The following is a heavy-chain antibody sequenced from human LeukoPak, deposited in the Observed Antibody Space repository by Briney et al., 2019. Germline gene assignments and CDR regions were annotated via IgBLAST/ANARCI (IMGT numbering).Heavy chain of an antibody. CDR2: INPNSGGT. CDR1: GYTFTGYY. D-gene: IGHD3-3*01. V-gene: IGHV1-2*02. J-gene: IGHJ5*02. CDR3: ASTPLRFLEWWGFDP. Sequence: ASVKVSCKASGYTFTGYYMHWVRQAPGQGLEWMGWINPNSGGTNYAQKFQGRVTMTRDTSISTAYMELSRLRSDDTAVNYCASTPLRFLEWWGFDPWGQGTLVTVSS.